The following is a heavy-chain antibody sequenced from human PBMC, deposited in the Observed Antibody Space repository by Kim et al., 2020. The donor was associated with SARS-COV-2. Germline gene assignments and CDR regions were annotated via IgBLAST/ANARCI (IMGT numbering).Heavy chain of an antibody. CDR1: GGSFSGYY. V-gene: IGHV4-34*01. CDR3: ARVGEEQLVANYGMDV. D-gene: IGHD6-6*01. J-gene: IGHJ6*02. CDR2: INHSGST. Sequence: SETLSLTCAVYGGSFSGYYWSWIRQPPGKGLEWIGEINHSGSTNYNPSLKSRVTISVDTSNNQFSLKLSSVTAADTAVYYCARVGEEQLVANYGMDVWGQGTTVTVSS.